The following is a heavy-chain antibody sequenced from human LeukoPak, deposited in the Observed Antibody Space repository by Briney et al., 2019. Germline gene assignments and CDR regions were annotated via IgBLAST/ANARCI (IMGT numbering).Heavy chain of an antibody. D-gene: IGHD2-15*01. V-gene: IGHV3-21*01. CDR2: ISSSSYI. CDR3: ASYCSGGSCYVGGY. Sequence: GGSLRLSCAASGFTFSSYSMNWVRQAPGKGLEWVSSISSSSYIYYADSVKGRFTISRDNAKNSLYLQMNSLRAEDTAVYYCASYCSGGSCYVGGYWGQGTLVTVSS. CDR1: GFTFSSYS. J-gene: IGHJ4*02.